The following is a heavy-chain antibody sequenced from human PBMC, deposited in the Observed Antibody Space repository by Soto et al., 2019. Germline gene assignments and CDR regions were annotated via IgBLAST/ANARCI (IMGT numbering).Heavy chain of an antibody. CDR1: GGSISSYY. D-gene: IGHD3-3*01. J-gene: IGHJ4*02. CDR3: ARFTHYYFDY. CDR2: IYYSGST. Sequence: PSETLSLTCTVSGGSISSYYWSWIRQPPGKGLEWIGSIYYSGSTYYNPSLKSRVTISVDTSKNQFSLKLSSVTAADTAMHFCARFTHYYFDYWGQGTLVTVSS. V-gene: IGHV4-59*05.